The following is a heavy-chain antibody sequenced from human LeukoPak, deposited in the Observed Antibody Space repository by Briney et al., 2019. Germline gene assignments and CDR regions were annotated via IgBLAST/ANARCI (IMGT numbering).Heavy chain of an antibody. J-gene: IGHJ4*02. Sequence: SETLSLTCAVSGGSISSSIWWSWVRQPPGKGLEWIGEIYHSGSTNYNPSLKSRVTISVDKSKNQFSLKLSSVTAADTAVYYCASAYYDSSGGFDYWGQGTLVTVSS. D-gene: IGHD3-22*01. CDR3: ASAYYDSSGGFDY. CDR1: GGSISSSIW. V-gene: IGHV4-4*02. CDR2: IYHSGST.